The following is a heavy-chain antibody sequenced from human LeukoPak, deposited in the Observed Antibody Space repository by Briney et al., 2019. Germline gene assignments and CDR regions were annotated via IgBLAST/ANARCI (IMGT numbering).Heavy chain of an antibody. Sequence: PGGSLRLSCAASGFTFSSYAMSWVRQAPGKGLEWVSAIGGSGGSTYYADSVKGRFTISRDNSKNTLYLQMNSLRAEDTAVYYCAKVRILVGSGCWDYWGQGTLVTVSS. CDR2: IGGSGGST. CDR3: AKVRILVGSGCWDY. J-gene: IGHJ4*02. D-gene: IGHD3-10*01. V-gene: IGHV3-23*01. CDR1: GFTFSSYA.